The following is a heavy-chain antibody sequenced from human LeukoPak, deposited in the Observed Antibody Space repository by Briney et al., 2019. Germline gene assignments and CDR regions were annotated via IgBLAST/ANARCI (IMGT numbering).Heavy chain of an antibody. CDR1: GYSISSGYY. CDR2: IYYSGST. CDR3: ARGGPYYYGSGTYYGFDY. Sequence: PSETLSLTCSVSGYSISSGYYWGWIRQPLGKGLEWIGSIYYSGSTNYNTSLKSRVTASVDTSKNQSSLKLQSVTAADTAVYYCARGGPYYYGSGTYYGFDYWGQGILVTVSS. J-gene: IGHJ4*02. V-gene: IGHV4-38-2*02. D-gene: IGHD3-10*01.